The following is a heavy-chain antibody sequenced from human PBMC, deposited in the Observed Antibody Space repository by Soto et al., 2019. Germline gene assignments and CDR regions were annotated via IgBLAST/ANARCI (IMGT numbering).Heavy chain of an antibody. D-gene: IGHD3-10*01. CDR2: IYYSGST. CDR1: GGSISSGDYY. J-gene: IGHJ4*02. Sequence: QVQLQESGPGLVKPSQTLSLTCTVSGGSISSGDYYWSWIRQPPGKGLEGIGYIYYSGSTYYNPSLKSRVTISVDTSKNQCSLKLSSVTAADTAVYYCARAGGYGSGSYYTQGYWGQGTLVTVSS. V-gene: IGHV4-30-4*01. CDR3: ARAGGYGSGSYYTQGY.